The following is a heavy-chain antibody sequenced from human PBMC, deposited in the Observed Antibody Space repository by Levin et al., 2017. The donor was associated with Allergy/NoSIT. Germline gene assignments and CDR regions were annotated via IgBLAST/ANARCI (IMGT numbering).Heavy chain of an antibody. D-gene: IGHD3-10*01. CDR1: GFTFSSYS. CDR3: ARDGGRFGELLGEDYYYYGMDV. V-gene: IGHV3-21*01. CDR2: ISSSSSYI. J-gene: IGHJ6*02. Sequence: RGESLKISCAASGFTFSSYSMNWVRQAPGKGLEWVSSISSSSSYIYYADSVKGRFTISRDNAKNSLYLQMNSLRAEDTAVYYCARDGGRFGELLGEDYYYYGMDVWGQGTTVTVSS.